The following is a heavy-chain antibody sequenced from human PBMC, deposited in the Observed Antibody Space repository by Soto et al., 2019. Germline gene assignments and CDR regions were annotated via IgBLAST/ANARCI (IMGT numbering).Heavy chain of an antibody. CDR2: INAGNGNT. V-gene: IGHV1-3*01. J-gene: IGHJ4*02. D-gene: IGHD2-15*01. CDR1: GYTFTSYA. Sequence: QVQLVQSGAEVKKPGASVKVSCKASGYTFTSYAMHWVRQAPGQRLEWMGWINAGNGNTKYSQKSQGRVTITRDTSASTAYMELSSLRSEDTAVYYCARDLGDIVEVVAHYFDYWGQGTLVTVSS. CDR3: ARDLGDIVEVVAHYFDY.